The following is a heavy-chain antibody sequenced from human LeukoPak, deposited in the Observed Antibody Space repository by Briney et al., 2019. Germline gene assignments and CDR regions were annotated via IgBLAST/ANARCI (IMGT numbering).Heavy chain of an antibody. J-gene: IGHJ4*02. CDR2: INHSGST. Sequence: SETLSLTCTVSGGSISSSSYYWSWIRQPPGKGLEWIGEINHSGSTNYNPSLKSRVTISVDTSKNQFSLKLSFVTAADTAVYYCARGYKVSYYYDSSGYQKKPLDYWGQGTLVTVSS. D-gene: IGHD3-22*01. CDR1: GGSISSSSYY. V-gene: IGHV4-39*07. CDR3: ARGYKVSYYYDSSGYQKKPLDY.